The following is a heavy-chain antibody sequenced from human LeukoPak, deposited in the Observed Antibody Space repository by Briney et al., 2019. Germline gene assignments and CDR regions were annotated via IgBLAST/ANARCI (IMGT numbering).Heavy chain of an antibody. Sequence: ASVKVSCKASGYTFSNYEINWLRQATGQGLEWMGWMNPNSGNTGYAQKFQGRVTITRDTSISTAYMELSSLRSEDTAVYYCARGYDFWSGHSALFDYWGQGTLVSVSS. CDR2: MNPNSGNT. J-gene: IGHJ4*02. CDR1: GYTFSNYE. V-gene: IGHV1-8*03. D-gene: IGHD3-3*01. CDR3: ARGYDFWSGHSALFDY.